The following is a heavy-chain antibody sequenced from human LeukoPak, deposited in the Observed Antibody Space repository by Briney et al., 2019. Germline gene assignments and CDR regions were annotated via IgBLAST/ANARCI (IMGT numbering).Heavy chain of an antibody. V-gene: IGHV1-69*04. J-gene: IGHJ6*02. CDR2: IIPIFDIT. D-gene: IGHD2-8*02. Sequence: ASVKVSCKASGGTFSNYAISWVRQAPGQGLEWMGRIIPIFDITNYAQKFQGRVTTTADKSTSTAYMELSSLRSEDTAVYYCARDLVPPDYYYYAMDVWGQGTTVTVSS. CDR1: GGTFSNYA. CDR3: ARDLVPPDYYYYAMDV.